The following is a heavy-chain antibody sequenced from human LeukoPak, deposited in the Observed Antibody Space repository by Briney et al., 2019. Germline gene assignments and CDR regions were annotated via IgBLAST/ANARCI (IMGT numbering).Heavy chain of an antibody. CDR2: IIPILGIA. CDR3: ASIAARLYFDY. J-gene: IGHJ4*02. V-gene: IGHV1-69*04. Sequence: SVKVSCKASGGTFSSYAIRWVRQAPGQGLEWMGRIIPILGIANYAQKFQGRVTITADKSTSTAYMELSSLRSEDTAVYYCASIAARLYFDYWGQGTLVTVSS. CDR1: GGTFSSYA. D-gene: IGHD6-6*01.